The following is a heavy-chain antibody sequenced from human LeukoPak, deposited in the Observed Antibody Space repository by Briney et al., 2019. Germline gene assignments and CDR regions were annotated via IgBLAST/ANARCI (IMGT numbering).Heavy chain of an antibody. J-gene: IGHJ5*02. CDR3: ARHRTYRGYSYAPRPGYNWFDP. D-gene: IGHD5-18*01. V-gene: IGHV4-34*01. CDR2: INHSGST. CDR1: GGSFSGYY. Sequence: SETLSLTCAVYGGSFSGYYWSWIRQPPGKGLEWIGEINHSGSTNYNPSLKSRVTISVDTSKNQFSLKLSSETAADTAVYYCARHRTYRGYSYAPRPGYNWFDPWGQGTLVTVSS.